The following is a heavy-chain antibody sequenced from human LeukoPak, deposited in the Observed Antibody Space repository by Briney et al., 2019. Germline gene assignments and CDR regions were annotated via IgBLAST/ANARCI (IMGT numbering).Heavy chain of an antibody. CDR1: GGSISSSSYY. CDR3: ARARLPDY. J-gene: IGHJ4*02. V-gene: IGHV4-39*07. CDR2: IYYSGST. Sequence: SETLSLTCTVSGGSISSSSYYWGGIRQPPGKGLEWIGSIYYSGSTYYNPSLKSRVTISVDTSKNQFSLKLSSVTAADTAVYYCARARLPDYWGQGTLVTVSS.